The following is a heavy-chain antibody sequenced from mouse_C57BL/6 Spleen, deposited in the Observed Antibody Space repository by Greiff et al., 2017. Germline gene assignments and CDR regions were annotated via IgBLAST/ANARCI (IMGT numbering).Heavy chain of an antibody. CDR1: GYSFTDYN. J-gene: IGHJ2*01. CDR2: INPNYGTT. CDR3: ARSYYYGSSYLYFDY. Sequence: EVQLQQPGPELVKPGASVKISCKASGYSFTDYNMNWVKQSNGKSLEWIGVINPNYGTTSYNQKFKGNATLTVDQSSSTAYMQLNSLTSEDSAVYYCARSYYYGSSYLYFDYWGQGTTLTVSS. D-gene: IGHD1-1*01. V-gene: IGHV1-39*01.